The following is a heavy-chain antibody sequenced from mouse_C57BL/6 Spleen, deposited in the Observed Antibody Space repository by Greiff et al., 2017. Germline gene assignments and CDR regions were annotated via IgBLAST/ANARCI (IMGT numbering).Heavy chain of an antibody. V-gene: IGHV1-69*01. CDR2: IDPSDSYT. CDR3: ARSRDYGRSYAMDY. D-gene: IGHD1-1*01. J-gene: IGHJ4*01. Sequence: QVQLQQSGAELVMPGASVKLSCKASGYTFTSYWMHWVKQRPGQGLEWIGEIDPSDSYTNYNQKFKGKSTLTVDKSSSTAYMQLSSLTSEDSAVYYCARSRDYGRSYAMDYGGQGTSVTVSS. CDR1: GYTFTSYW.